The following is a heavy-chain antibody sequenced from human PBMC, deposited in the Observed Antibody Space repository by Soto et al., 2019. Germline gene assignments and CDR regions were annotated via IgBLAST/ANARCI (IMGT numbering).Heavy chain of an antibody. CDR1: GGSFSGYY. Sequence: SSETLSLTCAVYGGSFSGYYWSWIRQPPGKGLEWIGEINHSGSTNYNPSLKSRVTISVDTSKNQFSLKLSSVTAADTAVYYCARGDDLLPPSVWGQGTLVTVSS. CDR2: INHSGST. D-gene: IGHD3-22*01. V-gene: IGHV4-34*01. J-gene: IGHJ4*02. CDR3: ARGDDLLPPSV.